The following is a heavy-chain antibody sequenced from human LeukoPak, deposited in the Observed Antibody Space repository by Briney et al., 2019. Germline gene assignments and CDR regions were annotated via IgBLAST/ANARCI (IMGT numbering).Heavy chain of an antibody. J-gene: IGHJ4*02. CDR3: ARVFSGWLNY. Sequence: ASVKVSCKASGYTFTGYYMHWVRQAPGQGLEWMGWINPNSGNTNYAQKLQGRVTMTTDTSTSTAYMELRSLRSDDTAVYYCARVFSGWLNYWGQGTLVTVSS. CDR1: GYTFTGYY. V-gene: IGHV1-18*04. D-gene: IGHD6-19*01. CDR2: INPNSGNT.